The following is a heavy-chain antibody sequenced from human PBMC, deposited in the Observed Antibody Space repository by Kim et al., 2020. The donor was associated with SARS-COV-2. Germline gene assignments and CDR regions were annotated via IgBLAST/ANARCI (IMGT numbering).Heavy chain of an antibody. V-gene: IGHV4-39*01. D-gene: IGHD3-9*01. CDR3: ARRDILTGYYPDY. Sequence: YNPSLKSRVTISVDTSKNQFSLKLSSVTAADTAVYYCARRDILTGYYPDYWGQGTLVTVSS. J-gene: IGHJ4*02.